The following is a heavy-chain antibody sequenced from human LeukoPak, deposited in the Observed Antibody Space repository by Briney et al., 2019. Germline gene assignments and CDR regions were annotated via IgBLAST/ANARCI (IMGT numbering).Heavy chain of an antibody. CDR2: IYSGNST. J-gene: IGHJ4*02. CDR1: GFTVSSNY. V-gene: IGHV3-66*01. CDR3: ARAPMTTVTTEDY. Sequence: GGSLRLSCAASGFTVSSNYMSWVRQAPGKGLEWVSVIYSGNSTYYADSVKGRFTISRDNSKNTLYLQMNSLRAEDTAVYYCARAPMTTVTTEDYWGQGTLVTVSS. D-gene: IGHD4-17*01.